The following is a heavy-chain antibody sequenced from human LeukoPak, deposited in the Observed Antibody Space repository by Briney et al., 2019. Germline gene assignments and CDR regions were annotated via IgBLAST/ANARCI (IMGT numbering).Heavy chain of an antibody. Sequence: GASVKVSCKASGYTFTSYAMNWVRQAPGQGLEWMGWMNPNSGNTGYAQKFQGRVTITRNTSISTAYMELSSLRSEDTAVYYCARSGHRSYYDFWRGSQINWFDPWGQGTLVTVSS. V-gene: IGHV1-8*01. J-gene: IGHJ5*02. CDR1: GYTFTSYA. D-gene: IGHD3-3*01. CDR3: ARSGHRSYYDFWRGSQINWFDP. CDR2: MNPNSGNT.